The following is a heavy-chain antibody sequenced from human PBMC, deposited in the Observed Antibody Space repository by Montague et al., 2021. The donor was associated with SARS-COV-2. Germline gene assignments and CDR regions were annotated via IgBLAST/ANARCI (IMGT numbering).Heavy chain of an antibody. V-gene: IGHV4-59*01. CDR3: VRGATRTFDY. Sequence: SETLSLTCTVSGDSLTHFYWSWIRQSPGKGLEWIGNIFYRGTTNYNPSLKSRVTISVDTSKNQFSLNLTSVTAADTAVYYCVRGATRTFDYWGQGTLVTVSS. CDR1: GDSLTHFY. J-gene: IGHJ4*02. D-gene: IGHD1-26*01. CDR2: IFYRGTT.